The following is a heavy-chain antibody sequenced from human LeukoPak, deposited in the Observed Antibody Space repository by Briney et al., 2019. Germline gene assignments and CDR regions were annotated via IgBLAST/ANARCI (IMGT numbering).Heavy chain of an antibody. CDR2: IYTSGST. CDR3: ATQNYYDSSGSTN. D-gene: IGHD3-22*01. J-gene: IGHJ4*02. Sequence: PSETLSLTCTVSGGSISSYYWSWIRQPAGKGLEWIGRIYTSGSTNYNPSLKSRVTISVDTSKNQFSLKLSSVTAADTAVYYCATQNYYDSSGSTNWGQGTLVTVSS. CDR1: GGSISSYY. V-gene: IGHV4-4*07.